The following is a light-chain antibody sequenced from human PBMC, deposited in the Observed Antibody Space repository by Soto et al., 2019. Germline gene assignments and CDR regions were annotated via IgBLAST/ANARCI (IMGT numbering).Light chain of an antibody. J-gene: IGKJ5*01. Sequence: ETVLTQSPGTLSLSPGERATLSCRASQSVSSSSLAWYQQRPGQAPRLLIYGTSSRATGIPDRFSGSGSGTDFTLTISRLEPEDFAVYFCQRYGSSPLITFGQGT. CDR2: GTS. CDR1: QSVSSSS. V-gene: IGKV3-20*01. CDR3: QRYGSSPLIT.